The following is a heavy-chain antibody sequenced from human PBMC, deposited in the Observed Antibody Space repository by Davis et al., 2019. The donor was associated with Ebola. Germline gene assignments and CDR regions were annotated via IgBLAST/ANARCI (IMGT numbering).Heavy chain of an antibody. CDR2: INPNSGGT. J-gene: IGHJ3*02. Sequence: ASVKVSCKASGYTFTGYYMHWVRQAPGQGLEWMGWINPNSGGTNYAQKFQGRVTMTRDTSISTAYMELRSLRSDDTAVYYCARLPRSTYYYDSSGYYGDAFDIWGQGTMVTVSS. D-gene: IGHD3-22*01. V-gene: IGHV1-2*02. CDR3: ARLPRSTYYYDSSGYYGDAFDI. CDR1: GYTFTGYY.